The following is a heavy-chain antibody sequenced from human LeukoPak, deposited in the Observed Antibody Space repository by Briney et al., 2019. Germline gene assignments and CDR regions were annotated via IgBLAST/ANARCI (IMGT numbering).Heavy chain of an antibody. CDR1: GFTFSSYG. CDR3: AKDLCSSTSCYGRGDY. CDR2: IRYDGSNK. J-gene: IGHJ4*02. V-gene: IGHV3-30*02. Sequence: GGSLRLSCAASGFTFSSYGMHWVRQAPGKGLEWVAFIRYDGSNKYYADSVKGRFTISRDNSKNTLYLQMNSLRAEDTAVYYCAKDLCSSTSCYGRGDYWGQGTLVTVSS. D-gene: IGHD2-2*01.